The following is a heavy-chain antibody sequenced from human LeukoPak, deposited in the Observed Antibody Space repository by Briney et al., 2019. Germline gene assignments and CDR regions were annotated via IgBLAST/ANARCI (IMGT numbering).Heavy chain of an antibody. D-gene: IGHD2-15*01. CDR1: GASISDSW. Sequence: PSETLSLTCAVSGASISDSWWSWIRQPPGKGLEWIGYIHYTGSTMYNPSLKSRVTISVDTSKNHFSLELTSVTAADTAVYYCARTGTSGGYWGQGTLVTVSS. CDR2: IHYTGST. J-gene: IGHJ4*02. V-gene: IGHV4-59*01. CDR3: ARTGTSGGY.